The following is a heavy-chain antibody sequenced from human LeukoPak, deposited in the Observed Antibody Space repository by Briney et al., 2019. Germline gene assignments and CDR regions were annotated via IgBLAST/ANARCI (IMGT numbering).Heavy chain of an antibody. D-gene: IGHD3-22*01. CDR2: INWNGGST. CDR1: GFTFDDYG. V-gene: IGHV3-20*04. J-gene: IGHJ3*02. CDR3: ARDEGLYDSSGYYWVDAFDI. Sequence: GGSLRLSCAASGFTFDDYGMSWVRQAPGKGLEWVPGINWNGGSTGYADSVKGRFTISRDNAKNSLYLQMNSLRAEDTALYYCARDEGLYDSSGYYWVDAFDIWGQGTMVTVSS.